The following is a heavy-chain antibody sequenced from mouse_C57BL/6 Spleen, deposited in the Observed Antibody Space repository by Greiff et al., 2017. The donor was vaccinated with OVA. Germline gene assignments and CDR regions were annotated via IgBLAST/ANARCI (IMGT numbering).Heavy chain of an antibody. CDR3: ARRDRYGNDEDFDV. J-gene: IGHJ1*03. CDR2: INPSSGYT. Sequence: VQLQQSGAELARPGASVKMSCKASGYTFTSYTMHWVKQRPGQGLEWIGYINPSSGYTKDNQKFKDKATLTADKSSSTAYMQLSSLTSEDSAVYYGARRDRYGNDEDFDVWGTGTTVTVSS. CDR1: GYTFTSYT. D-gene: IGHD2-10*02. V-gene: IGHV1-4*01.